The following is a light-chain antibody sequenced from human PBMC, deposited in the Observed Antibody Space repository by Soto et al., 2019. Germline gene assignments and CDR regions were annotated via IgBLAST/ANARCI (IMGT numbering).Light chain of an antibody. V-gene: IGKV3-15*01. J-gene: IGKJ3*01. Sequence: EIVMTQSPATLSVSPGERATLSCRASQSVSSNLAWYQQKPGQAPRLLIYGASTRATGIPARFSGSVSGTEFTLTISSLQSEEFAGYYCQQYNHWPTFGPGTKVDIK. CDR2: GAS. CDR3: QQYNHWPT. CDR1: QSVSSN.